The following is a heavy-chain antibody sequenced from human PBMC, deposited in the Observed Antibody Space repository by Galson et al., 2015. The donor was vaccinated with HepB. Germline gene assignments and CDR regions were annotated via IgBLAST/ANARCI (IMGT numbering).Heavy chain of an antibody. D-gene: IGHD5-12*01. CDR3: ARIEGAGHIVATGEFDY. J-gene: IGHJ4*02. CDR1: GFTFSSYG. Sequence: SLRLSCAASGFTFSSYGMNWVRQAPGKGLEWVSYISVYRSTIYYAASVKGRFTISRDNAKNSLFLQMNSLRDEDTAVYYCARIEGAGHIVATGEFDYWGQGTLVTVSS. CDR2: ISVYRSTI. V-gene: IGHV3-48*02.